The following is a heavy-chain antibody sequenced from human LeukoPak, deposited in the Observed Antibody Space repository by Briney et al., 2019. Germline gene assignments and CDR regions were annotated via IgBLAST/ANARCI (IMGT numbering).Heavy chain of an antibody. CDR3: AKGTYSSSPRDY. Sequence: GGSLRLSCAASGFTFSSYAMTWVRQAPGKGPEWVSAMSGSGGSTYYAGSVKGRFTISRDNSKNALYLQMNSLRAEDTAVYYCAKGTYSSSPRDYWGQGTLVTVSS. CDR1: GFTFSSYA. J-gene: IGHJ4*02. V-gene: IGHV3-23*01. CDR2: MSGSGGST. D-gene: IGHD6-6*01.